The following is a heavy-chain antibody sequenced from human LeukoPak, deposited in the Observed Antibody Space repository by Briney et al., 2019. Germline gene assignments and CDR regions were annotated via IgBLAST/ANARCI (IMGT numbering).Heavy chain of an antibody. CDR1: GFSISAYW. V-gene: IGHV3-7*01. CDR3: ARDLVVVGSSFSYGMDV. D-gene: IGHD2-15*01. CDR2: INQDGSDK. J-gene: IGHJ6*02. Sequence: GGSLRLSCAASGFSISAYWMSWVRQAPGKGLECVANINQDGSDKYSVDSVKGRFTISRDNAKNSLYLEMNSLRADDTAVYYCARDLVVVGSSFSYGMDVWGQGTTVTVSS.